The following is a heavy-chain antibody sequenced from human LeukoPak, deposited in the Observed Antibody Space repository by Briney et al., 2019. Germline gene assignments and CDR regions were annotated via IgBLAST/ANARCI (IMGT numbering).Heavy chain of an antibody. D-gene: IGHD2-8*01. CDR2: ISGAGGST. CDR3: ARAGHCTNGICYTADFDY. CDR1: GFTFGTYA. V-gene: IGHV3-23*01. Sequence: PGGSLRLSCATSGFTFGTYAFSWVRQAPGRGLEWVASISGAGGSTYYADSVKGRFTISRDESKNTVFLHMNSLRAEDTAAYYCARAGHCTNGICYTADFDYWGQGTLVTVSS. J-gene: IGHJ4*02.